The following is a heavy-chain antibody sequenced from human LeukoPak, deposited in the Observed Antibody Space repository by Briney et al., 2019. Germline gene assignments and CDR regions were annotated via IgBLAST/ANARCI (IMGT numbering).Heavy chain of an antibody. CDR3: ARAQYYLDS. J-gene: IGHJ4*02. V-gene: IGHV3-11*06. Sequence: GGSLRLSCAASGFTFSDYYMSWIRQAPGKGLEWVSYITSSSSYRNYADSVRGRFTISRDNAKNALYLQMNSLRAEDTAVYYCARAQYYLDSWGQGTLVTVSS. CDR1: GFTFSDYY. CDR2: ITSSSSYR.